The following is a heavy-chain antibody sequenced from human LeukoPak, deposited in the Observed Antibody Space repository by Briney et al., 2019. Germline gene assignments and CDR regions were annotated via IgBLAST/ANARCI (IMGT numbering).Heavy chain of an antibody. CDR3: AKVHLAGASSLAQ. D-gene: IGHD1-26*01. Sequence: QPGRSLRLSWAASGLTFSNYVMHWVRQAPGKRLEWVAAISYVGSNKYYADSGKGRFTISRDNTKNTLYLQMNSLRTEDTAVYYCAKVHLAGASSLAQWGQGTLVTVSS. J-gene: IGHJ4*02. CDR2: ISYVGSNK. V-gene: IGHV3-30*18. CDR1: GLTFSNYV.